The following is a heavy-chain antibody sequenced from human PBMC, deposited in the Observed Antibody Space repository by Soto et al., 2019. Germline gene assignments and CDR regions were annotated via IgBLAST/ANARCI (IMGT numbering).Heavy chain of an antibody. D-gene: IGHD3-3*01. CDR3: AWSGYNWLGS. CDR2: IKSKGSGGTT. Sequence: GGSLRLSCEASGLTFTNAWMAWVRQAPGKGLEWVGRIKSKGSGGTTDYAAPVKGRFTILRDDSRDTVYLQMNGLKTEDTGVYYCAWSGYNWLGSWGQGTLVTVSS. CDR1: GLTFTNAW. V-gene: IGHV3-15*01. J-gene: IGHJ5*01.